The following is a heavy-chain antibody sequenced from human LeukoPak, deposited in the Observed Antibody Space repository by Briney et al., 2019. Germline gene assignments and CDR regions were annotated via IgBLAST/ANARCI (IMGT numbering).Heavy chain of an antibody. CDR1: EFSVGSNY. Sequence: GASLRLSCAASEFSVGSNYMTWVRQAPGKGLEWVSSISFSGTYIYYADSLKGRITISRDNARRSLFLQMNSLRAEDTAVYYCARRASTERGHSYGLDYCGQGTLVSVSS. D-gene: IGHD5-18*01. CDR2: ISFSGTYI. CDR3: ARRASTERGHSYGLDY. J-gene: IGHJ4*02. V-gene: IGHV3-21*01.